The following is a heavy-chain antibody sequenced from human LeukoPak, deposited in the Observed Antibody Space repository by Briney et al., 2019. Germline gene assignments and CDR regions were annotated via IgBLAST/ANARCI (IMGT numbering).Heavy chain of an antibody. CDR1: EFTFSSYA. CDR3: ARGGYDVLLYLSS. D-gene: IGHD3-3*01. CDR2: ISYDARDK. V-gene: IGHV3-30*04. Sequence: GRSLRLSCAASEFTFSSYAMHWVRQAPGKGLEWVAVISYDARDKYYADSVKGRFTISRDNSKNTLYLQMNSLRVEDTALYYCARGGYDVLLYLSSWGQGTLVTVSS. J-gene: IGHJ5*02.